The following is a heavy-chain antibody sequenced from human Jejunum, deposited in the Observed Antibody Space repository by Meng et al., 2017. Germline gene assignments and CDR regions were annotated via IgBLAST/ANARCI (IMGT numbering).Heavy chain of an antibody. Sequence: QITLKESGPTLVKPTQTLTLTCTFSGFSLSTSGVGVGWIRQPTGKALEWLAIIYWDDDKRYSTSLKSRLTITKDTSKNQVVITMTNMDPVDTATYYCERLPDYYDTSGYYGWGQGTLVTVSS. J-gene: IGHJ4*02. D-gene: IGHD3-22*01. CDR1: GFSLSTSGVG. CDR3: ERLPDYYDTSGYYG. V-gene: IGHV2-5*02. CDR2: IYWDDDK.